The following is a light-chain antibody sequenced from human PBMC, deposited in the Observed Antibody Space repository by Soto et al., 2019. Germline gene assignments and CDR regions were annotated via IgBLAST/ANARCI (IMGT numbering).Light chain of an antibody. CDR1: QSVSSY. V-gene: IGKV3-11*01. CDR2: DAS. CDR3: QQRRNWPIT. Sequence: IVLTQSPATLSFSPCERATLSCRASQSVSSYLAWYQQKAGQAPRLLIYDASNRATGIPARFSGSGSGTDFTLTISSLEPEDFAVYYCQQRRNWPITFGQGRRLEI. J-gene: IGKJ5*01.